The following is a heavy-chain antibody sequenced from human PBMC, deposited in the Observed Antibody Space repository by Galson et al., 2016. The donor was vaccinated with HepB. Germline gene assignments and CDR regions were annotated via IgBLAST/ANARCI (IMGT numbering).Heavy chain of an antibody. CDR2: IAYDGSEK. V-gene: IGHV3-30*04. J-gene: IGHJ4*02. CDR3: GRYPSGWYELVDS. D-gene: IGHD6-19*01. CDR1: GFTFSRYA. Sequence: SLRLSCAASGFTFSRYAMHWVRQAPGKGLEWVAVIAYDGSEKYYADSVKGRFTISRDNSKNALSLQMSSLRAEDTAGYYCGRYPSGWYELVDSWGQGTLVTVSS.